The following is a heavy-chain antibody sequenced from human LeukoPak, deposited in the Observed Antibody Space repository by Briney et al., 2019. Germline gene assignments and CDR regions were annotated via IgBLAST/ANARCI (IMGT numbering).Heavy chain of an antibody. J-gene: IGHJ1*01. D-gene: IGHD4-17*01. CDR1: GFTFSSYS. CDR3: ASAVGDDYGDYGYFQH. V-gene: IGHV3-21*01. CDR2: ISSSSSYI. Sequence: PGGSLRLSCAASGFTFSSYSMNWVRQAPGKGLEWVSSISSSSSYIYYADSVKGRFTISRDNAKNSLYLQMNSLRAEDTAVYYCASAVGDDYGDYGYFQHWGQGTLVTVSS.